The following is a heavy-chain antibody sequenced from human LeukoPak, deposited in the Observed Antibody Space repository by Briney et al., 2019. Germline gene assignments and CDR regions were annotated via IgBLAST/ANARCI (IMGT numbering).Heavy chain of an antibody. D-gene: IGHD2-15*01. J-gene: IGHJ6*02. CDR3: ARDRWELLSNSYHYCGLDV. Sequence: GGSLRPSCVASGFAFNTYWMAWVRHSPGKGLEWVANIKQDGSEKKYVDSVKGRFTISRDNAKNSLYPEMNYLGAEDTAVYYCARDRWELLSNSYHYCGLDVWGQGTTVTVSS. CDR1: GFAFNTYW. CDR2: IKQDGSEK. V-gene: IGHV3-7*01.